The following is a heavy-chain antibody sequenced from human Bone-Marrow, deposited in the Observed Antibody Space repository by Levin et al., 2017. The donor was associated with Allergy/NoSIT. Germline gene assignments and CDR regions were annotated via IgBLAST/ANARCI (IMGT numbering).Heavy chain of an antibody. J-gene: IGHJ4*02. V-gene: IGHV5-51*01. D-gene: IGHD3-10*01. CDR2: IYPADSDT. Sequence: PGGSLRLSCEASGYNFGTNWIGWVRQMPGNGLEWMGIIYPADSDTRYSPSFQGQVTISADKSMNTAYLHWSSLRASDTAMYYCAYATGSHYSFDSWGLGTLVTVSS. CDR3: AYATGSHYSFDS. CDR1: GYNFGTNW.